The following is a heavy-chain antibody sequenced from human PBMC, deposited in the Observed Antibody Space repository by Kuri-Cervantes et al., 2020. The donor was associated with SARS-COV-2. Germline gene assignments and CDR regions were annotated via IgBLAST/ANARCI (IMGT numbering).Heavy chain of an antibody. Sequence: SVKVSCKASGGTFSSYAISWVRQAPGQGLEWMGGIIPIIGTANYAQKFQGRVTITADESTSTAYMELSSLRSEDTAVYYCARAQGIAVAGIFDYWGQGTLVTVSS. J-gene: IGHJ4*02. CDR3: ARAQGIAVAGIFDY. V-gene: IGHV1-69*13. D-gene: IGHD6-19*01. CDR2: IIPIIGTA. CDR1: GGTFSSYA.